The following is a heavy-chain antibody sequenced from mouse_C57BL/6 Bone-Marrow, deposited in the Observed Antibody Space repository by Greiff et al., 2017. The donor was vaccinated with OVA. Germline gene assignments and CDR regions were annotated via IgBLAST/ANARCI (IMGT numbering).Heavy chain of an antibody. Sequence: EVKLVESGGGLVQPGGSLKLSCAASGFTFSDYYMYWVRQTPEKRLEWVAYISNGGGSTYYPDTVKGRFTISRDNAKNTLYLQMSRLKSEDTAMYYCARHGIRRRGFAYWGQGTLVTVSA. CDR3: ARHGIRRRGFAY. V-gene: IGHV5-12*01. J-gene: IGHJ3*01. CDR2: ISNGGGST. D-gene: IGHD2-12*01. CDR1: GFTFSDYY.